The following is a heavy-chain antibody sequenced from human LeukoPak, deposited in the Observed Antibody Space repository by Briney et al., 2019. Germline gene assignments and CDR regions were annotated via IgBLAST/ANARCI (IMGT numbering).Heavy chain of an antibody. J-gene: IGHJ4*02. D-gene: IGHD3-22*01. CDR3: ARALYYYDSSGYYFDY. V-gene: IGHV4-39*01. CDR1: GGSISSSSYY. CDR2: IYYSGST. Sequence: SETRSLTCTVSGGSISSSSYYWGWIRQPPGKGLEWIGSIYYSGSTYYNPSLKSRGTISVDTSKNQFSLKLSSVTAADTAVYYCARALYYYDSSGYYFDYWGQGTLVTVSS.